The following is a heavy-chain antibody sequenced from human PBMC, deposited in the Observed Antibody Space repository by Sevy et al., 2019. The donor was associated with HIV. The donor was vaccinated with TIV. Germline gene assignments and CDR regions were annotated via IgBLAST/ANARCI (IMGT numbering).Heavy chain of an antibody. CDR3: AKQGGYSYGSGYGMDV. CDR2: IIPIFGTA. CDR1: RGTFSSYA. J-gene: IGHJ6*02. Sequence: ASVKVSCKASRGTFSSYAISWVRQAPGQGLEWMGGIIPIFGTANYAQKFQGRVTITADESTSTAYMELSSLRSEDTAVYYCAKQGGYSYGSGYGMDVWGQGTTVTVSS. D-gene: IGHD5-18*01. V-gene: IGHV1-69*13.